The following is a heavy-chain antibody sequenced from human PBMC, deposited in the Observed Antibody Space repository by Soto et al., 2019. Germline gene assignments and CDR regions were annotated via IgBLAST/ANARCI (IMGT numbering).Heavy chain of an antibody. CDR1: GYMFDSYG. V-gene: IGHV1-18*01. CDR2: ISPYNGNT. CDR3: AREQAKFVTDYYHYYGMDV. Sequence: QVHLVQSGAEVKKPGASVKVSCQASGYMFDSYGISWVRQVPGQGLEWMGWISPYNGNTNYAEKIQGRGAMTTDTSTRTVYLELSSLRSDDTAVYYCAREQAKFVTDYYHYYGMDVWGQGTAVVVSS. J-gene: IGHJ6*02. D-gene: IGHD2-21*02.